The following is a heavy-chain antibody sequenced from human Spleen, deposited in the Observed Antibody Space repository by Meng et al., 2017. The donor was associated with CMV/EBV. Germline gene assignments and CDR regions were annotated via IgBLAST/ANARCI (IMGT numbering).Heavy chain of an antibody. J-gene: IGHJ4*02. D-gene: IGHD5-24*01. CDR2: IIPMFGTA. CDR3: AIVGPSGEDGRWRLQYASMRY. Sequence: SFAISWVRQAPGEGLEWMGGIIPMFGTANHAQRFLDRVTISMDESTSTAYMEMSSLRSEDTAVYYCAIVGPSGEDGRWRLQYASMRYWGQGTLVTVSS. CDR1: SFA. V-gene: IGHV1-69*05.